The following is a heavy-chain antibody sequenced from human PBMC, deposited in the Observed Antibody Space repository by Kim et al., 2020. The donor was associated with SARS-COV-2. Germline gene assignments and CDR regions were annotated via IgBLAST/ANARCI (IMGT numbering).Heavy chain of an antibody. CDR2: ST. Sequence: STNYTPSLKSRVTISVDTSKNQFCLQLSSVAAADTAVYYCARAGNYINDSWGQGTLVTVSS. V-gene: IGHV4-34*01. CDR3: ARAGNYINDS. D-gene: IGHD1-7*01. J-gene: IGHJ4*02.